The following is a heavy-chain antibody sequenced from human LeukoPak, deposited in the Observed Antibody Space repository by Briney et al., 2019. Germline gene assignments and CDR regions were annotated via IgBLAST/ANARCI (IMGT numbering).Heavy chain of an antibody. CDR3: ARDFPSIAVAGREFDP. V-gene: IGHV1-2*02. CDR1: GYTFTGYY. J-gene: IGHJ5*02. D-gene: IGHD6-19*01. CDR2: INPNSGGT. Sequence: GASVKVSCKASGYTFTGYYMHWVRQAPGQGLEWMGWINPNSGGTNYAQKFQGRVTMTRDTSISTAYMELSRLRSDDTAVYYCARDFPSIAVAGREFDPWGQGTLVTVFS.